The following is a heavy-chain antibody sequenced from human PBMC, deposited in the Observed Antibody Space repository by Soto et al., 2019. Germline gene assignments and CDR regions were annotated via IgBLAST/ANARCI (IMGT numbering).Heavy chain of an antibody. Sequence: EVQLVESGGGLVQPGGSLRLSCAASGFTFSNYWMHWVRQAPGKGLVWVSRINSDGSSTSYADSVKGRFTISRDNAKTTLYLQMNILRAEDTAVYYCARGGSLNWYFDLWGRGTLVTVSS. CDR1: GFTFSNYW. CDR3: ARGGSLNWYFDL. V-gene: IGHV3-74*01. CDR2: INSDGSST. J-gene: IGHJ2*01. D-gene: IGHD1-26*01.